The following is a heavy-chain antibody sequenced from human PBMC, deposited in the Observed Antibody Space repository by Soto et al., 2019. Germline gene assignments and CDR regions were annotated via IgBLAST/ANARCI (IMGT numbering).Heavy chain of an antibody. V-gene: IGHV1-8*01. CDR2: MNPNSGNT. Sequence: QVPLVQSGAEVKKPGASVKVSCKASGYTFTSYDINWVRQATGQGLEWMGWMNPNSGNTGYAQKFQGRVTMTRNTSISTAYMELSSLRSEDTAVYYCARGSKIYDYVWGSYRYHDAFDIWGQGTMVTVSS. J-gene: IGHJ3*02. CDR3: ARGSKIYDYVWGSYRYHDAFDI. CDR1: GYTFTSYD. D-gene: IGHD3-16*02.